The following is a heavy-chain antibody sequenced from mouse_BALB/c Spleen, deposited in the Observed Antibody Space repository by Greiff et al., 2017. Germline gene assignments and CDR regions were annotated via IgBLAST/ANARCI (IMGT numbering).Heavy chain of an antibody. Sequence: DVKLVESGGGLVKPGGSLKLSCAASGFAFSSYDMSWVRQTPEKRLEWVAYISSGGGSTYYPDTVKGRFTISRDNAKNTLYLQMSSLKSEDTAMYYCAREGGNYAWFAYWGQGTLVTVSA. CDR1: GFAFSSYD. J-gene: IGHJ3*01. CDR3: AREGGNYAWFAY. CDR2: ISSGGGST. V-gene: IGHV5-12-1*01. D-gene: IGHD2-1*01.